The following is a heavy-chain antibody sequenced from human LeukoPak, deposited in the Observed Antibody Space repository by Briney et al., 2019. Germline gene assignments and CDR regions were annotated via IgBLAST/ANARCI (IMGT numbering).Heavy chain of an antibody. Sequence: SETLSLTCTVSGGSISRDYWTWIRQSPGKGLEWIGHLFDSGSTTYNPSLKSRVTISVDMSKSQFSLKLSSVTAADTAVYYCARRTFSSTYYFFDSWGQGILVTVSS. CDR1: GGSISRDY. J-gene: IGHJ4*02. CDR3: ARRTFSSTYYFFDS. D-gene: IGHD6-13*01. V-gene: IGHV4-59*08. CDR2: LFDSGST.